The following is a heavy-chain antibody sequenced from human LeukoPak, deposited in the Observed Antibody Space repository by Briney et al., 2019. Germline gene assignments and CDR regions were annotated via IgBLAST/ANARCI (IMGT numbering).Heavy chain of an antibody. V-gene: IGHV4-59*01. D-gene: IGHD4-11*01. CDR1: GGSISSYY. CDR2: IYFSGST. J-gene: IGHJ4*02. Sequence: SETLSLTCTVSGGSISSYYWSWIRQPPGKGLEWIGYIYFSGSTNYNPSLKSRVTISVDTSKNQFSLKLSSVTGADTAVYYCARGDYRHSLYYWGQGTLVTVSS. CDR3: ARGDYRHSLYY.